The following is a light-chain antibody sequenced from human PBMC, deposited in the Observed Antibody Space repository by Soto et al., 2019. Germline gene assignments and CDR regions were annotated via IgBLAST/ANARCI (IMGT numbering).Light chain of an antibody. J-gene: IGKJ4*01. CDR3: QQYNNWPLT. CDR1: QSVSSN. CDR2: GAS. V-gene: IGKV3-15*01. Sequence: EEVMTQSPATLSVSKGERATLSCRSSQSVSSNLAWYQQKPGQAPRLLIYGASTRATGIPARFSGSGSGTEFTLTISSLQSEDFAVYYCQQYNNWPLTFGGGTKVDI.